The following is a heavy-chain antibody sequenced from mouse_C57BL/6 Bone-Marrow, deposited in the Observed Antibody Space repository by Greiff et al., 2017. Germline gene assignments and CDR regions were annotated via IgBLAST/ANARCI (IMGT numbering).Heavy chain of an antibody. CDR3: ARGWLLRGDD. D-gene: IGHD2-3*01. CDR1: GFTFSDYG. CDR2: ISSGSSTI. J-gene: IGHJ4*01. V-gene: IGHV5-17*01. Sequence: EVQGVESGGGLVKPGGSLKLSCAASGFTFSDYGMHWVRQAPEKGLEWVAYISSGSSTIYYAATVKGRFTISRDNAKNTLFLQMTRMRSEDTAMYYCARGWLLRGDDWGQGTSVTVAS.